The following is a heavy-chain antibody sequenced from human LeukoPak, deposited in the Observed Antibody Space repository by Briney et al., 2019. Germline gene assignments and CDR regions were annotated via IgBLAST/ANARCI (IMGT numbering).Heavy chain of an antibody. D-gene: IGHD2-2*02. Sequence: PSETLSLTCAVYGGSFSGYYWSWIRQPPGKGLEWIAEINHSGSTNYNPSLKNRVTISVDTSKNQFSLKLSSVTAADTAVYYCARGKAYCSSTNCYRDYYYYYYMDVWGKGTTVTVSS. V-gene: IGHV4-34*01. CDR2: INHSGST. J-gene: IGHJ6*03. CDR1: GGSFSGYY. CDR3: ARGKAYCSSTNCYRDYYYYYYMDV.